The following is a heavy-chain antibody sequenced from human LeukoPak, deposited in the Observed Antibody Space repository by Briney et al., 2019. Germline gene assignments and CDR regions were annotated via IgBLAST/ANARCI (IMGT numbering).Heavy chain of an antibody. V-gene: IGHV4-39*07. CDR3: ARDQTNFGIILWAFDI. CDR2: VSHSGGT. CDR1: GGSITSSSYY. J-gene: IGHJ3*02. Sequence: TASETLSLTCTVSGGSITSSSYYWGWIRQPPGKGLEWIGSVSHSGGTYYNPSLRSRLTTSLDTTSNQFSLELYSVTAADTAVYYCARDQTNFGIILWAFDIWGQGTMVTVSS. D-gene: IGHD3-3*01.